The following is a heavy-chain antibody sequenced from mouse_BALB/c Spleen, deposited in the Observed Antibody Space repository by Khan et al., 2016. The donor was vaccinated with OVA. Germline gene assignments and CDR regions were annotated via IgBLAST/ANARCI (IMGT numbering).Heavy chain of an antibody. CDR1: GYTFSTYW. V-gene: IGHV1-7*01. J-gene: IGHJ2*01. CDR2: INPTSGYT. Sequence: VQLQESGAALAKPGASVKMSCKASGYTFSTYWMHWVKQRPGQGLEWIGYINPTSGYTDYNEKFKDKATLSADKSSSTAYMQLSRLTSEDSAVYYCTRDRLDYWAQGTTLTVSS. CDR3: TRDRLDY.